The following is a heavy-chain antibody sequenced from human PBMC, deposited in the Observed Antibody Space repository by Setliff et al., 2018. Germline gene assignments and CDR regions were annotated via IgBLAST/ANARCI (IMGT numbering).Heavy chain of an antibody. CDR2: INHSGST. CDR3: ASQEPLYSSGWYYFDY. J-gene: IGHJ4*02. D-gene: IGHD6-19*01. V-gene: IGHV4-34*01. CDR1: GGSFSGYY. Sequence: PSETLSLTCAVYGGSFSGYYWSWIRQPPGKGLEWIGEINHSGSTNYNLSLKSRVTISVDTSKNQFSLKLSSVTAADTAVYYCASQEPLYSSGWYYFDYWGQGTLVTVSS.